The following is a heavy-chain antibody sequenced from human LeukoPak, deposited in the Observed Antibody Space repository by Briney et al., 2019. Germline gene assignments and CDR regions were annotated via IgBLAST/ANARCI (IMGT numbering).Heavy chain of an antibody. J-gene: IGHJ4*02. CDR3: ARDPPTYYYDSSGFGG. D-gene: IGHD3-22*01. Sequence: GGSLRLSCAASGFTFSSYSMNWVRQAPGKGLEWVSSISSSSSYIYYADSVKGRFTISRGNAKNSLYLQMNSLRAEDTAVYYCARDPPTYYYDSSGFGGWGQGTLVTVSS. V-gene: IGHV3-21*01. CDR2: ISSSSSYI. CDR1: GFTFSSYS.